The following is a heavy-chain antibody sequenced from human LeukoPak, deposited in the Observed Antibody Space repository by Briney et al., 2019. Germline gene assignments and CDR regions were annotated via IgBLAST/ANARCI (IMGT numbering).Heavy chain of an antibody. Sequence: GGSLRLSCAASGFTFSEYAMTWVRQAPGKGLEWVSAISGSGGSTYHADSVRGRFTISRDSSQNTLYLQMNSLRAEDTAVYYCVRGSSGTVVRGIAWAWFDPWGQGTLVTVSS. D-gene: IGHD3-10*01. CDR3: VRGSSGTVVRGIAWAWFDP. CDR2: ISGSGGST. V-gene: IGHV3-23*01. CDR1: GFTFSEYA. J-gene: IGHJ5*02.